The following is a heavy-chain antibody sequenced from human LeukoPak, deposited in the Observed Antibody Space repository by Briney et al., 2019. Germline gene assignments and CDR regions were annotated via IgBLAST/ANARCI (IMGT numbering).Heavy chain of an antibody. CDR1: GFTFSSYW. CDR3: ARTGYSSGWLPI. D-gene: IGHD6-19*01. V-gene: IGHV3-7*05. J-gene: IGHJ3*02. Sequence: PGGSLRLSCAASGFTFSSYWMTWLRQAPGKGLEWVANIKEDGSEKHYVDSVKGRFTISRDNARKSLYLQMNSLRAEDTAVYYCARTGYSSGWLPIWGQGTMVTVSS. CDR2: IKEDGSEK.